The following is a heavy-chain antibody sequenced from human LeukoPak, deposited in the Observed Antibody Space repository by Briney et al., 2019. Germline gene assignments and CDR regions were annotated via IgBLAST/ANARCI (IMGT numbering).Heavy chain of an antibody. Sequence: GGSLRLSCAASGFTVSSNYMSWVRQAPGKGLEWGSVIYSGGSAYYADSVKGRFTISRDNSKNTLYLQMNRLRAEDKAVYYCARDQVDTAMDYYYYRMDVWGQGTTVTVSS. J-gene: IGHJ6*01. CDR3: ARDQVDTAMDYYYYRMDV. CDR2: IYSGGSA. D-gene: IGHD5-18*01. V-gene: IGHV3-66*01. CDR1: GFTVSSNY.